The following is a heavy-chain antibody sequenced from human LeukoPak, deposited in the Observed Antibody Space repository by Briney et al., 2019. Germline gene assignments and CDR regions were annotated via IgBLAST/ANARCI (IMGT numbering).Heavy chain of an antibody. Sequence: GGSLRLSCAASGFTFSDYYMSWIRQAPGKGLEXXXXXXSSGSTIYYADSVKGRFTISRDNAKNSLYLQMNSLRAEDTAVYYCATTVGYSGYDLYFDYWGQGTLVTVSS. J-gene: IGHJ4*02. V-gene: IGHV3-11*01. CDR2: XXSSGSTI. CDR1: GFTFSDYY. CDR3: ATTVGYSGYDLYFDY. D-gene: IGHD5-12*01.